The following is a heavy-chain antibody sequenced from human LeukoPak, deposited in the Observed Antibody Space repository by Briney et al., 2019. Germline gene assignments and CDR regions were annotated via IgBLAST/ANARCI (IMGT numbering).Heavy chain of an antibody. D-gene: IGHD2-15*01. CDR1: GGSISSGGYY. Sequence: SETLSLTCTVSGGSISSGGYYWSWIRQPPGKGLEWIGYIYHSGSTYYNPSLKSRVTISVDRSKNQFSLKLSSVTAADTAVYYCARRLVVVVAATRDYFDYWGQGTLVTVSS. CDR2: IYHSGST. V-gene: IGHV4-30-2*01. J-gene: IGHJ4*02. CDR3: ARRLVVVVAATRDYFDY.